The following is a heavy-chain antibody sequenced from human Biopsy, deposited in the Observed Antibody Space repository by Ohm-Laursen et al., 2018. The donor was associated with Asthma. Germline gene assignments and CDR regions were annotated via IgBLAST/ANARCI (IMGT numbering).Heavy chain of an antibody. CDR2: IDWEENK. CDR1: GFSLSSSGAT. Sequence: TQTLTLTYSFSGFSLSSSGATVNWLRQTPGKALEWLARIDWEENKFYSTSLRTRLTISKGSSEDQVVLTMTNMGPVDTATYYCTRHNDYWGPGILVTVSS. CDR3: TRHNDY. J-gene: IGHJ4*02. D-gene: IGHD1-14*01. V-gene: IGHV2-70*04.